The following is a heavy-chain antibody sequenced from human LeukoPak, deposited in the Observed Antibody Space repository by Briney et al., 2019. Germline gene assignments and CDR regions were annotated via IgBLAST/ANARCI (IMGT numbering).Heavy chain of an antibody. CDR3: ARGTGFYDSSGHYYWGYFDS. CDR1: GGSISSHY. CDR2: IYYSGTT. Sequence: PSETLSLTCTVSGGSISSHYWSWFRQTPGERPEWIAFIYYSGTTNYNPSLKGRVTISIDSSKNQFSLKLSSVIAADTAIYYCARGTGFYDSSGHYYWGYFDSWGQGTLVPVSS. J-gene: IGHJ4*02. D-gene: IGHD3-22*01. V-gene: IGHV4-59*11.